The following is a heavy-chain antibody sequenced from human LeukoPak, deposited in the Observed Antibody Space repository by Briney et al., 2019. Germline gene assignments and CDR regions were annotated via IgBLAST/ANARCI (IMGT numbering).Heavy chain of an antibody. CDR1: GFTFSSYA. CDR2: ISYDGSNK. V-gene: IGHV3-30-3*01. CDR3: AKETDFWSEKPYFDY. J-gene: IGHJ4*02. Sequence: GGSLRLSCAASGFTFSSYAMHWVRQAPGKGLEWVAVISYDGSNKYYADSVKGRFTISRDNSKNTLYLQMNSLRAEDTAVYYCAKETDFWSEKPYFDYWGQGTLVTVSS. D-gene: IGHD3-3*01.